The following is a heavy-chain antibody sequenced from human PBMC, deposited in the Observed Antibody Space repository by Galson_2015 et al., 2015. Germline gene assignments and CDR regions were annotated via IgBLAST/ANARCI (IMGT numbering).Heavy chain of an antibody. D-gene: IGHD4-17*01. J-gene: IGHJ3*02. CDR2: IYYSGST. V-gene: IGHV4-39*01. CDR3: ATWGRDYRDAFDI. Sequence: LSLTCTVSGGSIRSSSYYWGWIRQPPGKGLEWIGSIYYSGSTYYNPSLKSRVTISVDTSKNQFSLKLSSVTAADTAVYYCATWGRDYRDAFDIWGQGTMVTVSS. CDR1: GGSIRSSSYY.